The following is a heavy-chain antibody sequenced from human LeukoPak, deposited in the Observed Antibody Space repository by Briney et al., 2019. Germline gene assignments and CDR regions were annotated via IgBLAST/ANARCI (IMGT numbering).Heavy chain of an antibody. V-gene: IGHV1-18*01. D-gene: IGHD2-15*01. CDR1: GYTFTSYG. CDR3: ARDGRVVVVAAATYYMDV. J-gene: IGHJ6*03. Sequence: ASVKVSCKASGYTFTSYGISWVRQAPGQGLEWMGGISAYNGNTNYAQKLQGRVTMTTDTSTSTAYMGLRSLRSDDTAVYYCARDGRVVVVAAATYYMDVWGKGTTVTVSS. CDR2: ISAYNGNT.